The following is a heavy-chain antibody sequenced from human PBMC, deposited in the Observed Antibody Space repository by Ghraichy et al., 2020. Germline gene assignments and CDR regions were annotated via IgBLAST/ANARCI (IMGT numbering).Heavy chain of an antibody. CDR3: AKDIAVAGTDYYYGMDV. Sequence: GGSLTLSCAASGFTFSSYGMHWVRQAPGKGLEWVAVISYDGSNKYYADSVKGRFTISRDNSKNTLYLQMNSLRAEDTAVYYCAKDIAVAGTDYYYGMDVWGQGTTVTVSS. J-gene: IGHJ6*02. CDR1: GFTFSSYG. V-gene: IGHV3-30*18. CDR2: ISYDGSNK. D-gene: IGHD6-19*01.